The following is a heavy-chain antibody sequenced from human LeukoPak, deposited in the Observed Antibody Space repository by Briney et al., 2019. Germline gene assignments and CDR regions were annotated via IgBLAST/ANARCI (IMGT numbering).Heavy chain of an antibody. CDR1: GGSISSYY. CDR3: AGAGVTIFGVVRGWFDP. D-gene: IGHD3-3*01. Sequence: PSETLSLTCTVSGGSISSYYWSWIRQPPGKGLEWIGYIYYSGSTNYNPSLKSRVTISVDTSKNQFSLKLSSLTAPATAVYSCAGAGVTIFGVVRGWFDPWGQGTLVTVSS. J-gene: IGHJ5*02. CDR2: IYYSGST. V-gene: IGHV4-59*12.